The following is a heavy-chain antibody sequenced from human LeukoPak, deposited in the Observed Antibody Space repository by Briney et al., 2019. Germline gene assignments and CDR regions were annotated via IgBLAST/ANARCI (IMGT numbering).Heavy chain of an antibody. V-gene: IGHV3-30-3*01. CDR3: ARDSDWNYYFDY. Sequence: GGSLRLSCAASGFTFSDYAMHWVRQAPGKGLEWVAVISKDGSDKYYPGSVRGRFTISRDNSKNTLYLQMNSLRAEDTAVYYCARDSDWNYYFDYWGQGTLVTVSS. J-gene: IGHJ4*02. D-gene: IGHD1-7*01. CDR1: GFTFSDYA. CDR2: ISKDGSDK.